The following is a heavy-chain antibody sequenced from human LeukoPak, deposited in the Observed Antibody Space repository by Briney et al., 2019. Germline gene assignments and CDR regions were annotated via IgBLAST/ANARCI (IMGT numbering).Heavy chain of an antibody. J-gene: IGHJ4*02. Sequence: SETLSLTCSVSGGSISSGRNYWGWIRQPPGKGLEWIGTIYYSGSTYYNPSLKSRVTMSADTSKNQFSLKLSSVTAADTAVYYCARHTGSGSYYNFEFDHWGQGTLVTVSS. CDR1: GGSISSGRNY. V-gene: IGHV4-39*01. CDR2: IYYSGST. D-gene: IGHD3-10*01. CDR3: ARHTGSGSYYNFEFDH.